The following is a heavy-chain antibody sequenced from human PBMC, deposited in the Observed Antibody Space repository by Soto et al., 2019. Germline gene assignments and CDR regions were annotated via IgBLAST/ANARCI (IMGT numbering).Heavy chain of an antibody. D-gene: IGHD4-17*01. Sequence: EVQLLESGGGLVQPGGSLRLSCAASGFTFSSYAMSWVRQAPGKGLEWVSAISGSGGSTYYADSVKGRYTISRDNSKNTLYLQMNSLRAEDTAVYYCAKDADLYGDYVLDWCDPWGQGTLVTVSS. CDR1: GFTFSSYA. V-gene: IGHV3-23*01. J-gene: IGHJ5*02. CDR2: ISGSGGST. CDR3: AKDADLYGDYVLDWCDP.